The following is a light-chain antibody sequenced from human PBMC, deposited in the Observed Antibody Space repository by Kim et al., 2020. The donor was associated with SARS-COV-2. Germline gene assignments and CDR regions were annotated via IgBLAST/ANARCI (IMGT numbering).Light chain of an antibody. Sequence: EIVLTQSPGTLSLSPGERATLSCRASQSVSSSYIAWYQQKPGQAPRLLIYGASSRATGIPDRFSGSGSGTDFTLTISRLEPEDFAVYYCQQYGRSLLTFGGGTKVEI. V-gene: IGKV3-20*01. CDR3: QQYGRSLLT. CDR2: GAS. CDR1: QSVSSSY. J-gene: IGKJ4*01.